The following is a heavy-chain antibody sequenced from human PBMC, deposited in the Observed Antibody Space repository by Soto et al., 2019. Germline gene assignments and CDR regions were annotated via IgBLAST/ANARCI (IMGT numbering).Heavy chain of an antibody. J-gene: IGHJ4*02. V-gene: IGHV3-30*18. CDR2: IASDGKDK. CDR1: GFTFSNYA. CDR3: AKDGAIAAADYFLDY. Sequence: QVQLVESGGGVVQPGRSLKLSCAASGFTFSNYAIHWVRQAPGQGLEWVAVIASDGKDKRYADSVKGRFTISRDNSKNTVYLQMNSLRGEDTAVYYCAKDGAIAAADYFLDYWGQGSLVTVSS. D-gene: IGHD6-13*01.